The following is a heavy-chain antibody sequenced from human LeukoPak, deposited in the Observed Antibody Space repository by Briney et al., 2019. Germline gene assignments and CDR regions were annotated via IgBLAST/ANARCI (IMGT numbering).Heavy chain of an antibody. J-gene: IGHJ4*02. V-gene: IGHV1-69*05. Sequence: GASVKVSCKASGGTFSSYAISWVRQAPGQGLEWMGGIIPIFGTANYAQKFQERVTITRDMSTSTAYMELSSLRSEDTAVYYCAAAYYYDSSGKGLFDYWGQGTLVTVSS. D-gene: IGHD3-22*01. CDR2: IIPIFGTA. CDR1: GGTFSSYA. CDR3: AAAYYYDSSGKGLFDY.